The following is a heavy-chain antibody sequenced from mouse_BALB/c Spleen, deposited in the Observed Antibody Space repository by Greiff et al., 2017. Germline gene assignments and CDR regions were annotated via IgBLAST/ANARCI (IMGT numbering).Heavy chain of an antibody. CDR2: ISYSGST. CDR3: AIYTYYFDY. CDR1: GYSITSDYA. Sequence: EVKLVESGPGLVKPSQSLSLTCTVTGYSITSDYAWNWIRQFPGNKLEWMGYISYSGSTSYNPSLKSRISITRDTSKNQFFLQLNSVTTEDTATYYCAIYTYYFDYWGQGTTLTVSS. D-gene: IGHD5-1-1*01. J-gene: IGHJ2*01. V-gene: IGHV3-2*02.